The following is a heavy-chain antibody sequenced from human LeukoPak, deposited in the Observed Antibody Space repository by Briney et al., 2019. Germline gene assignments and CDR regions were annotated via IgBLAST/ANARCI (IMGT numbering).Heavy chain of an antibody. CDR3: ARSIAAAGDYFDC. CDR1: GGSISSSNW. Sequence: PSGTLSLTCAVSGGSISSSNWWSWVRQPPGKGLEWIGEIYHSGSTNYNPSLKSRVTISVDKSKNQFSLKLSSVTAADSAVYYCARSIAAAGDYFDCWGQGTLVTVSS. D-gene: IGHD6-13*01. V-gene: IGHV4-4*02. J-gene: IGHJ4*02. CDR2: IYHSGST.